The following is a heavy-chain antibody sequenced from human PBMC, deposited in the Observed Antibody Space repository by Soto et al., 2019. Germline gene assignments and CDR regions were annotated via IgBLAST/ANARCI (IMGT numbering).Heavy chain of an antibody. J-gene: IGHJ6*04. D-gene: IGHD3-3*01. CDR1: GFTFSDYY. CDR2: ISSSGSTI. Sequence: PGGSLRLSCAAYGFTFSDYYMSWIRQSPGKGLEWVSYISSSGSTIYYADSVKGRFTISRDNAKNSLYLQMNSLRAEDTAVYYCARTLRSDTMDVWGKGTTVTVSS. V-gene: IGHV3-11*01. CDR3: ARTLRSDTMDV.